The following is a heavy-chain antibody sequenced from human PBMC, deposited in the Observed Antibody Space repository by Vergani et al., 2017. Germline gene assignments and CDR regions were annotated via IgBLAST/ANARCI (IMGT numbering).Heavy chain of an antibody. D-gene: IGHD6-19*01. CDR1: GFTFSSYG. CDR2: INPNSGGT. V-gene: IGHV1-2*02. CDR3: ARGQWLPTLSFDY. Sequence: LQLMESGGGVVQPGGSLRLSCAASGFTFSSYGMHWVRQAPGQGLEWMGWINPNSGGTNYAQKFQGRVTMTRDTSISTAYMELSRLRSDDTAVYYCARGQWLPTLSFDYWGQGTLVTVSS. J-gene: IGHJ4*02.